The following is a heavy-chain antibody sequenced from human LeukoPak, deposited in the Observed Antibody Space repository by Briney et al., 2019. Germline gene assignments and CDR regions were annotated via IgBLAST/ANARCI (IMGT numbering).Heavy chain of an antibody. V-gene: IGHV1-2*02. CDR3: ASAESHDYGET. CDR1: GYTFAGYY. CDR2: IKPNGGGT. D-gene: IGHD4-17*01. J-gene: IGHJ4*02. Sequence: ASVKVSCKASGYTFAGYYVHWVRQAPGQGLEWMGWIKPNGGGTQYAQRFRGRVTMTRDTSITTAYMELTGLRSDDTAVYFCASAESHDYGETWGQGTLVTVSS.